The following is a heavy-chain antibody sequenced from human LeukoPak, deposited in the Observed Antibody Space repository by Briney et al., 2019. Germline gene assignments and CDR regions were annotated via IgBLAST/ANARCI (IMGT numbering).Heavy chain of an antibody. CDR3: ARDDIAAAGNWFDP. D-gene: IGHD6-13*01. CDR2: IYHSGST. Sequence: SETLSLTCAVSGGSISSSNWWSWVRQPPGKGLEWIGEIYHSGSTNYNPSLKSRVTISVDKSKNQFSLKLSSVTAADTAVYYCARDDIAAAGNWFDPWGQGTLVTVSS. CDR1: GGSISSSNW. J-gene: IGHJ5*02. V-gene: IGHV4-4*02.